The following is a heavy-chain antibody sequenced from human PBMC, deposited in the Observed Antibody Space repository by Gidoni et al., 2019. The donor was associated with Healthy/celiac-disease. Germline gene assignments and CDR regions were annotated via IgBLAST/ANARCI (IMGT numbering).Heavy chain of an antibody. D-gene: IGHD3-3*01. CDR3: ARERPLGDYFDY. Sequence: QVQLQESGPGLVKPSQTLSLTCTVSGGSISRGGYYWSWIRKHPGKGLEWIGYIYYSGSTYYNPSLKSRVTISVDTSKNQFSLKLSSVTAADTAVYYCARERPLGDYFDYWGQGTLVTVSS. J-gene: IGHJ4*02. CDR2: IYYSGST. V-gene: IGHV4-31*03. CDR1: GGSISRGGYY.